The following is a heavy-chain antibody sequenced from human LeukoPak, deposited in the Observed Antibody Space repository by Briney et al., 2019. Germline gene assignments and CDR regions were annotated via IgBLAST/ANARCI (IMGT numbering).Heavy chain of an antibody. CDR3: ARGATRNYFDY. J-gene: IGHJ4*02. Sequence: GGSLRLSCAASGFTVSSNYMSWVRQAPGKGLEWVSVIYSGGSTNYVDSVKGRFTISRDNSKNTLYFQMNSLRAEDTAVYYCARGATRNYFDYWGQGTLVTVSS. D-gene: IGHD5-12*01. CDR1: GFTVSSNY. CDR2: IYSGGST. V-gene: IGHV3-53*01.